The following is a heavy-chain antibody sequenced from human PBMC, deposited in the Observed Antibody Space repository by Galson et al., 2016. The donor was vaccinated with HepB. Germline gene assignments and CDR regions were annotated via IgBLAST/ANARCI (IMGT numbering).Heavy chain of an antibody. J-gene: IGHJ2*01. CDR1: GGTFSSYA. CDR3: ARGAARPGDWYFDL. V-gene: IGHV1-69*13. Sequence: SVKVSCKASGGTFSSYAISWVRQAPGQGLEWMGGIIPIFGTANYAQKFQGRVTITADESTSTAYMELSSLRAGDTAVYYCARGAARPGDWYFDLWGRGTLVTVSS. D-gene: IGHD6-6*01. CDR2: IIPIFGTA.